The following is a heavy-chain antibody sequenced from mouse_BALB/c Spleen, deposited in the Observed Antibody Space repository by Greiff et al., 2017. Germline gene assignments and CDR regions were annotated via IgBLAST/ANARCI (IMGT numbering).Heavy chain of an antibody. CDR2: IDPANGNT. Sequence: EVQGVESGAELVKPGASVKLSCTASGFNIKDTYMHWVKQRPEQGLEWIGRIDPANGNTKYDPKFQGKATITADTSSNTAYLQLSSLTSEDTAVYYCARGWLPSYAMDYWGQGTSVTVSS. J-gene: IGHJ4*01. CDR3: ARGWLPSYAMDY. D-gene: IGHD2-3*01. V-gene: IGHV14-3*02. CDR1: GFNIKDTY.